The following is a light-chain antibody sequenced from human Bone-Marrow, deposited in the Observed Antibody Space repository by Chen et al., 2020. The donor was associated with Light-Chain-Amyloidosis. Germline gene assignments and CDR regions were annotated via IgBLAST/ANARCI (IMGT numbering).Light chain of an antibody. CDR2: DDS. CDR1: NIGSTS. V-gene: IGLV3-21*02. Sequence: SSVLTQPSSVSVAPGQTATIACGGNNIGSTSVPWYQQTPGKAPLLVVYDDSDRPSGIPERLSGSNSGNTATLTISRVEAGDEADYYCQVWDRSSDRPVFGGGTKLTVL. J-gene: IGLJ3*02. CDR3: QVWDRSSDRPV.